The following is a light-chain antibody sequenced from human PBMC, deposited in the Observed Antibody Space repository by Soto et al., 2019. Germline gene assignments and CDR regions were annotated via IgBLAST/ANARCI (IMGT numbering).Light chain of an antibody. Sequence: DIQMTQSPSTLSASVGDRVTITCRASQSISSWLAWYQQKPGKAPKLLIYDASSLESGVPSRFSGSGSGTEFTRTISRLQPDYFATYYCQQYNSYWTFGQGTKVEIK. V-gene: IGKV1-5*01. CDR3: QQYNSYWT. CDR1: QSISSW. CDR2: DAS. J-gene: IGKJ1*01.